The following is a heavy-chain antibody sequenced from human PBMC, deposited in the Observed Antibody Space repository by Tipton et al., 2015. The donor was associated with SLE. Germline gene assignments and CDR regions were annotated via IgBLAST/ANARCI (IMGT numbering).Heavy chain of an antibody. CDR3: ARGIFGVVTRRGDYGMDV. D-gene: IGHD3-3*01. V-gene: IGHV4-59*11. J-gene: IGHJ6*02. Sequence: TLSLTCTVSGGSISSHYWSWIRQPPGKGLEWIGYIYNSGSTNYKPSLKSRVTISVDTSKNQFSLKLTSVTAADTAVYYCARGIFGVVTRRGDYGMDVWGQGTTVTVSS. CDR2: IYNSGST. CDR1: GGSISSHY.